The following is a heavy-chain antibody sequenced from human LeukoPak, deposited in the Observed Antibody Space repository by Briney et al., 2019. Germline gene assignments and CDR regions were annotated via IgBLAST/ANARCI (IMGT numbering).Heavy chain of an antibody. V-gene: IGHV3-23*03. Sequence: PGGSLRLSCAASGFTFSTYAMTWVRQAPGKGLEWVSDIYRGDTYYADSVKGRFTISRDGPKNTVFLQMSNLRVEDTAEYFCASYYCSSGSCYFDHWGQGTLVTVSS. CDR3: ASYYCSSGSCYFDH. CDR2: IYRGDT. J-gene: IGHJ4*02. CDR1: GFTFSTYA. D-gene: IGHD2-15*01.